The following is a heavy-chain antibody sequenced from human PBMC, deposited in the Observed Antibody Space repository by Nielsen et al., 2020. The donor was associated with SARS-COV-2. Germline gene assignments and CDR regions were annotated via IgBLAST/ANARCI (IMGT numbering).Heavy chain of an antibody. D-gene: IGHD4-17*01. CDR3: ARDMTTGSNGMDV. CDR1: GDTFSSYT. V-gene: IGHV1-69*13. J-gene: IGHJ6*02. Sequence: SVKVSCKASGDTFSSYTFNWVRQAPGHGLEWMGGIIPIVGTANYAQKFQARVTITADESTDTAYMELSRLRSDDTAVYYCARDMTTGSNGMDVWGQGTTVTVSS. CDR2: IIPIVGTA.